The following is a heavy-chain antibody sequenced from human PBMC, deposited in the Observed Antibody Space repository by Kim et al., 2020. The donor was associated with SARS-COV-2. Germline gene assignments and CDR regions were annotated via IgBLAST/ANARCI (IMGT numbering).Heavy chain of an antibody. D-gene: IGHD3-22*01. CDR1: GFTFSSYA. J-gene: IGHJ4*01. CDR3: ARDHDGSSYYFAYDY. Sequence: GGSLRLSCAASGFTFSSYAMNWVRQAPGKGLEWISFITGDSTTILYADSAKGRFTVSRDNAKNSLYLQMNSLRDEDTAVYYCARDHDGSSYYFAYDYWG. CDR2: ITGDSTTI. V-gene: IGHV3-48*02.